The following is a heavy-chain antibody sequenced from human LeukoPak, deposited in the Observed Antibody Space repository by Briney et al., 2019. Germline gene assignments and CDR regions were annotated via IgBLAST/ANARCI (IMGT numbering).Heavy chain of an antibody. CDR3: ASGEDYYYYYMDV. V-gene: IGHV1-69*05. CDR2: IIPIFGTA. J-gene: IGHJ6*03. Sequence: SVKVSCKASGGTFSSYAISWVRQAPGQGLEWMGRIIPIFGTANYAQKFQGRVTITTDESTSTAYMELSSLRSEDPAVYYCASGEDYYYYYMDVWGKGTTVTVSS. CDR1: GGTFSSYA.